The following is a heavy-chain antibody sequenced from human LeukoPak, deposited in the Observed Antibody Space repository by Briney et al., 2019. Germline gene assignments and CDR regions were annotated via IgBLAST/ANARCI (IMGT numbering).Heavy chain of an antibody. D-gene: IGHD2-2*01. CDR1: GYTFTSYY. CDR3: ARDVGYCSSTSCSRGDY. J-gene: IGHJ4*02. Sequence: ASVKVSCKAFGYTFTSYYMHWVRQAPGQGLEWMGIINPSGDSTSYEQRFQGGLTMTRDTSTNTVYMELSSLRSEDTAVYYCARDVGYCSSTSCSRGDYWGQGTLVTVSS. CDR2: INPSGDST. V-gene: IGHV1-46*01.